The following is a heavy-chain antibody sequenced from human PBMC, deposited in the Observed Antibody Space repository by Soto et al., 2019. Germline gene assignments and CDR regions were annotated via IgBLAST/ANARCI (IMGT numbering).Heavy chain of an antibody. CDR3: ARQEAALIAVAGTFSNWFDP. CDR1: GGSISSYY. CDR2: IYYTGST. V-gene: IGHV4-59*08. D-gene: IGHD6-19*01. J-gene: IGHJ5*02. Sequence: PSETLSLTCTVSGGSISSYYWSWIRQPPGKGLEWIGYIYYTGSTNYNPSLKSRVTISVDTSKNQFSLKLSSVTAADTAVYYCARQEAALIAVAGTFSNWFDPWGQGTLVTVSS.